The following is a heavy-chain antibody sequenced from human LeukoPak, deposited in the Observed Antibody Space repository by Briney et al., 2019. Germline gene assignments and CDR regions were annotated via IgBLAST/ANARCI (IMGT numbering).Heavy chain of an antibody. D-gene: IGHD5-12*01. CDR3: AREWHYMDV. CDR1: GYTFTFYD. V-gene: IGHV1-8*03. CDR2: MNPNSGNT. Sequence: ASVKLSCKASGYTFTFYDIQWVRQAAGQGLEWMGWMNPNSGNTGYAQKFQGRVTITRNTSISTAYMELSSLRSEDTAVYYCAREWHYMDVWGKGTTVTVSS. J-gene: IGHJ6*03.